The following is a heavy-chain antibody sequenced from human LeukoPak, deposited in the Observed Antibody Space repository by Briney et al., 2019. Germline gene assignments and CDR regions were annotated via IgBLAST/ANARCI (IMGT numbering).Heavy chain of an antibody. CDR1: GFTFSDYY. D-gene: IGHD3-22*01. J-gene: IGHJ1*01. CDR2: ISSSSSTI. Sequence: PGGSLRLSCAASGFTFSDYYMSWVRQAPGKGLEWVSYISSSSSTIYYADSVKGRFTISRDNAKNSLYLQINSLRAEDTAVYYCATYSSLNRREFQYWGQGTLLTVSS. CDR3: ATYSSLNRREFQY. V-gene: IGHV3-11*04.